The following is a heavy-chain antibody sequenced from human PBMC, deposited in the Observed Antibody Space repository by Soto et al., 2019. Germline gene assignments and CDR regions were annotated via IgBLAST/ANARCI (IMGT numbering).Heavy chain of an antibody. CDR3: ARGPDCISTSCYAGNSVAVNYYGMDV. CDR1: GGSISSGGYS. V-gene: IGHV4-30-2*01. Sequence: SETLSLTCAVSGGSISSGGYSWSWIRQPPGKGLEWIGYIYHSGSTNYNPSLKSRVTISVDTSKNQFSLKLSSVTAADTAVYYCARGPDCISTSCYAGNSVAVNYYGMDVWGQGTTVTVSS. CDR2: IYHSGST. D-gene: IGHD2-2*01. J-gene: IGHJ6*02.